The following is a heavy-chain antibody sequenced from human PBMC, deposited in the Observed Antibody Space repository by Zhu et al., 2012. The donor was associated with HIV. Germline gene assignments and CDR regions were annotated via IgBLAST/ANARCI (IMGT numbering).Heavy chain of an antibody. CDR1: GGSITSIYW. Sequence: QVQLQESGPGLVKPSETLSLTCAVSGGSITSIYWWAWVRQTPGKGLEWVAEIYDSGSANYNPSLKTRLTISVDKSKNQFSLKLTSVTAADTAVYYCTRLAVAQLEYFFDCWGPEPWSPSPQ. J-gene: IGHJ4*01. V-gene: IGHV4-4*02. CDR2: IYDSGSA. CDR3: TRLAVAQLEYFFDC. D-gene: IGHD6-19*01.